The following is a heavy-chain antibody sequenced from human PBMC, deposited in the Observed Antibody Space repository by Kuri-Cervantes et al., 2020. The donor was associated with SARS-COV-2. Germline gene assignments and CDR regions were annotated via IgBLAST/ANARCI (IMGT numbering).Heavy chain of an antibody. CDR3: ARPEMVRGVDY. CDR2: ISSSGSTI. J-gene: IGHJ4*02. Sequence: GESLKISCAASGFTFSSFPMSWVRQAPGKGLEWVSYISSSGSTIYYADSVKGQFTISRDNAKNSLYLQMNSLRAEDTAVYYCARPEMVRGVDYWGQGTLVTVPQ. CDR1: GFTFSSFP. V-gene: IGHV3-48*04. D-gene: IGHD5-24*01.